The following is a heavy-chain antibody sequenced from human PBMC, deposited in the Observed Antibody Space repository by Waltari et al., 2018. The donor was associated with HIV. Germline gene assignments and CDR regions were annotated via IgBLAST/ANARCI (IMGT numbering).Heavy chain of an antibody. CDR2: ISWNSGSL. J-gene: IGHJ4*02. Sequence: EVQLVDSGGGLVQPGRSLSLSCEASGFTFDVYGLPWVRQAPGKGLEWVSGISWNSGSLGYADSVKGRFTISRDNAKNSLYLQLNSLRAEDTAVYYCVKLKSSGYDFSYFDYWGQGTLVTVSS. V-gene: IGHV3-9*01. D-gene: IGHD5-12*01. CDR1: GFTFDVYG. CDR3: VKLKSSGYDFSYFDY.